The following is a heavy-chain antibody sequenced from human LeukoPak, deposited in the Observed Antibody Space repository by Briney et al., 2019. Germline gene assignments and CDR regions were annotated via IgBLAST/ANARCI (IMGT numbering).Heavy chain of an antibody. J-gene: IGHJ4*02. Sequence: GGSLRLSCAASGFTFSSYWMSWVRQAPGQGLEWVANIKQDGSEKYYVDSVKGRFTISRDNAKNSLYLQMNSLRAEDTAVYYCARGGAYYYDSSGYYETYYFDYWGQGTLVTVSS. CDR3: ARGGAYYYDSSGYYETYYFDY. D-gene: IGHD3-22*01. CDR2: IKQDGSEK. CDR1: GFTFSSYW. V-gene: IGHV3-7*01.